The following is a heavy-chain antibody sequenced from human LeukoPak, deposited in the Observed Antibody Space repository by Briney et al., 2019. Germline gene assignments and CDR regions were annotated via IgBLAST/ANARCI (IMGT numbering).Heavy chain of an antibody. Sequence: ASVKVSCKASGGTFSSYAISWVRQAPGRGLEWMGGIIPIFGTANYAQKFQGRVTITADESTSTAYMELSSLRSEDTAVYYCARVDYYDSSGYSYYFDYWGQGTLVTVSS. CDR3: ARVDYYDSSGYSYYFDY. V-gene: IGHV1-69*13. CDR1: GGTFSSYA. D-gene: IGHD3-22*01. J-gene: IGHJ4*02. CDR2: IIPIFGTA.